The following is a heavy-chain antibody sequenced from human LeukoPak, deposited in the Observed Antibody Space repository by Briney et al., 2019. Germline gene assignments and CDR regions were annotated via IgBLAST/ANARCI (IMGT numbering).Heavy chain of an antibody. D-gene: IGHD3-22*01. V-gene: IGHV3-74*01. J-gene: IGHJ5*02. CDR2: INSDGSST. Sequence: GSLRLSCAASGFTFSSYWMHWVRQAPGKGLVWVSRINSDGSSTSYADSVKGRFTISRDNAKNTLYLQMNSLRAEDTAVYYCAREGSYYYDSIDNWFDPWGQGTLVTVSS. CDR3: AREGSYYYDSIDNWFDP. CDR1: GFTFSSYW.